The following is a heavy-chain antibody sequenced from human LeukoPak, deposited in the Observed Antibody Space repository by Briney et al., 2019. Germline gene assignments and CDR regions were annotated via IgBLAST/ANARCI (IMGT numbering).Heavy chain of an antibody. CDR3: AKDRCSNGIGCYYYYMDV. Sequence: PGGSLRLSCAASGFTFSSYGMHWVRQAPGKGLEWVAYIQYDGSNEQYAHSVKGRFRISRDSSKNILYLQMNSPRAEDTAVYYCAKDRCSNGIGCYYYYMDVWGKGTTVTISS. J-gene: IGHJ6*03. CDR2: IQYDGSNE. CDR1: GFTFSSYG. D-gene: IGHD2-8*01. V-gene: IGHV3-30*02.